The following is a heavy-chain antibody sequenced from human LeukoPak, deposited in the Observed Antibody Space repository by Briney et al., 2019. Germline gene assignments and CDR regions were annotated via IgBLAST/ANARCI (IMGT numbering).Heavy chain of an antibody. J-gene: IGHJ4*02. Sequence: KPSETLSLTCTVSGGSISISNYYWAWIRQPPGKGLEWIASIHYSGTTYYAPSLQSRFTISVDTSKNQFSLRLRSVSVADTAVYYCAGRKSRGTQDWGQGTLVTVSS. CDR1: GGSISISNYY. CDR2: IHYSGTT. CDR3: AGRKSRGTQD. V-gene: IGHV4-39*01.